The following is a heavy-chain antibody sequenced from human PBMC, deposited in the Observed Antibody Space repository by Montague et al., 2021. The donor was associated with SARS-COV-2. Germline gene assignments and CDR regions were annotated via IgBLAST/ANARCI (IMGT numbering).Heavy chain of an antibody. J-gene: IGHJ5*01. Sequence: SETLSLTCALHGGSLSFYYWTWIRQSPGKGLEWIGGINHAANTNYNPSLNSPLTMSIDTSRKQYSLNMRSVTAADTAVYYCAMGFHWNCVNCYYWVHGSWGQGTLVTVSS. V-gene: IGHV4-34*01. CDR2: INHAANT. CDR1: GGSLSFYY. D-gene: IGHD2-15*01. CDR3: AMGFHWNCVNCYYWVHGS.